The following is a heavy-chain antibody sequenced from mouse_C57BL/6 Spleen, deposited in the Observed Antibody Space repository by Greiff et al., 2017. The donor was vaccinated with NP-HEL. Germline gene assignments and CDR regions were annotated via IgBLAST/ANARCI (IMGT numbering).Heavy chain of an antibody. CDR3: ARRDYGSSYDAMDY. D-gene: IGHD1-1*01. CDR1: GFNIKNTY. V-gene: IGHV14-3*01. CDR2: LDPANGNT. Sequence: VQLKESVAELVRPGASVKLSCTASGFNIKNTYMHWVKQRPEQGLEWIGRLDPANGNTKYASKFQGKATITADTSSNTAYLQLSSLTSEDTAISYCARRDYGSSYDAMDYWGQGPSVTVSS. J-gene: IGHJ4*01.